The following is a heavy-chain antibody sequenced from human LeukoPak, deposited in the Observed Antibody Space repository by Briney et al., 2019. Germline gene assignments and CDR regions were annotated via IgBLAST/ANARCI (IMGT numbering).Heavy chain of an antibody. CDR2: IKTDGSEK. V-gene: IGHV3-7*01. Sequence: GGSLRLSCAASGFTFSNYWMSWVRQAPGKGLEWVANIKTDGSEKYYVDSMKGRFTISRDNAKTSLYLQMNSLRAEDTAVYYCARYDFWSGYFFDYWGEGTLVTVSS. J-gene: IGHJ4*02. CDR1: GFTFSNYW. D-gene: IGHD3-3*01. CDR3: ARYDFWSGYFFDY.